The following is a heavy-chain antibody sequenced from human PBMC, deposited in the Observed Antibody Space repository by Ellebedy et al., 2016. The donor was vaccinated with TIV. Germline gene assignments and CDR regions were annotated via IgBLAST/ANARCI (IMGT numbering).Heavy chain of an antibody. V-gene: IGHV1-46*01. Sequence: ASVTVSCKASGHTFTSYYMHRVRQAPGQGLEWMGIINPSGGSTSYAQKFQGRVTMTRDTSTSTVYMELSSLKASDTATYFCEVFATVTFPSDFDYWGQGTLVTVSS. D-gene: IGHD4-17*01. CDR2: INPSGGST. CDR1: GHTFTSYY. J-gene: IGHJ4*02. CDR3: EVFATVTFPSDFDY.